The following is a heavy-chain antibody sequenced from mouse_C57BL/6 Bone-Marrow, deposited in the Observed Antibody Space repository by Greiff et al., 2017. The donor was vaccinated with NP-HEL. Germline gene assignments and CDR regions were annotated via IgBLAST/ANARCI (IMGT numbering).Heavy chain of an antibody. Sequence: QVQLQQPGAELVRPGSSVKLSCKASGYTFTSYWMDWVKQRPGQGLEWIGNIYPSDSETHYNQKFKDKATLTVDKSSSTAYMQLSSLTSEDSAVYYCARESLRGACWGQGTLVTVSA. CDR3: ARESLRGAC. CDR1: GYTFTSYW. CDR2: IYPSDSET. D-gene: IGHD6-1*01. V-gene: IGHV1-61*01. J-gene: IGHJ3*01.